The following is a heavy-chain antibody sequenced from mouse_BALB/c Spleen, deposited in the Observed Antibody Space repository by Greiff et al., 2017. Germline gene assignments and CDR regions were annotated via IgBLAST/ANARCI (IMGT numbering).Heavy chain of an antibody. CDR2: IDPSDSYT. CDR3: ARAPRWLLYAMDY. J-gene: IGHJ4*01. D-gene: IGHD2-3*01. CDR1: GYTFTSYW. V-gene: IGHV1-69*02. Sequence: QVQLQQPGAELVKPGASVKLSCKASGYTFTSYWMHWVKQRPGQGLEWIGEIDPSDSYTNYNQKFKGKATLTVDKSSSTAYMQLSSLTSEDSAVYYCARAPRWLLYAMDYWGQGTSVTVSS.